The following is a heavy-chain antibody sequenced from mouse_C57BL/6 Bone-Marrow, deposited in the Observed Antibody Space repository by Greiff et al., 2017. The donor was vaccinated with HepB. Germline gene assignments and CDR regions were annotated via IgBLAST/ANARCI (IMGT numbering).Heavy chain of an antibody. D-gene: IGHD2-5*01. CDR2: IHPNSGST. Sequence: QVQLQQPGAELVKPGASVKLSCKASGYTFTSYWMHWVKQRPGQGLEWIGMIHPNSGSTNYNEKFKSKATLTVDKSSSTAYMQLSSLTSEDSAVYYSARSRGPYSNYVFFAYWGQGTLVTVSA. CDR3: ARSRGPYSNYVFFAY. V-gene: IGHV1-64*01. CDR1: GYTFTSYW. J-gene: IGHJ3*01.